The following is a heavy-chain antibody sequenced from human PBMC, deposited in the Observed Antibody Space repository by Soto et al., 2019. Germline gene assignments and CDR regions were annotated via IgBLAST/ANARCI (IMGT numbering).Heavy chain of an antibody. CDR3: ASISVRNYYYGMDV. CDR2: IYYSGST. D-gene: IGHD3-10*01. V-gene: IGHV4-30-4*01. J-gene: IGHJ6*02. Sequence: PWETLSLTCTVSGGSISSGDYYWSWIRQPPGKGLEWIGYIYYSGSTYYNPSLKSRVTISVDTSKNQFSLKLSSVTAADTAVYYCASISVRNYYYGMDVWGQGTTVTVSS. CDR1: GGSISSGDYY.